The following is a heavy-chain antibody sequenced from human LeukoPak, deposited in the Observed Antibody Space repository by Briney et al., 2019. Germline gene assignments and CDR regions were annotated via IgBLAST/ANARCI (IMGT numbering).Heavy chain of an antibody. J-gene: IGHJ5*02. CDR3: ARLYIGEYSRSTNYNWFDP. Sequence: PSETLSLTCAVYGGSFSGYYWSWIRQPPGKGLEWIGEINHSGSTNYNPSSKRRVTISVDTSKNQFSLNLTSVTAADTAVYYCARLYIGEYSRSTNYNWFDPWGQGTLVTVSS. CDR1: GGSFSGYY. V-gene: IGHV4-34*01. D-gene: IGHD6-6*01. CDR2: INHSGST.